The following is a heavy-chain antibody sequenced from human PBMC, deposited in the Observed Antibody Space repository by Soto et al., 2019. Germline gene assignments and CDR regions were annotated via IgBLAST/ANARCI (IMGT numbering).Heavy chain of an antibody. Sequence: QVQLVQSGGEVKKPGASVKVSCKASGYTFSSYGISWARQAPGQGLEWMGWISAYNGNTNYAQKLQGRVTMTTDTSTSIGYMQLRSLRSYDTAVYYCARVFFRLFAFDIWGQGTMVTVSS. CDR1: GYTFSSYG. J-gene: IGHJ3*02. D-gene: IGHD3-22*01. CDR3: ARVFFRLFAFDI. V-gene: IGHV1-18*01. CDR2: ISAYNGNT.